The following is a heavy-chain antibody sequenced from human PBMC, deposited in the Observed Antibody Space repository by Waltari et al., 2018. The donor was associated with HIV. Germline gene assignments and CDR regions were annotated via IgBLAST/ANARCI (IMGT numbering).Heavy chain of an antibody. Sequence: QVQLVESGGGVVQPGGSLRLSCAASGFTFSSYGMHWVRQAPGKGLECVAVIRYDGSNKYYADSVKGRFTISRDNSKNTLYLQMNSLRAEDTAVYYCAKGDSSGYFDYWGQGTLVTVSS. D-gene: IGHD3-22*01. V-gene: IGHV3-30*02. J-gene: IGHJ4*02. CDR2: IRYDGSNK. CDR1: GFTFSSYG. CDR3: AKGDSSGYFDY.